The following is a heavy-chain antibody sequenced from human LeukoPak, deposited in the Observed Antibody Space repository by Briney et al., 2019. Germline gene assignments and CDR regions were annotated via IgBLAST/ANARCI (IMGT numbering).Heavy chain of an antibody. J-gene: IGHJ5*02. CDR3: ARVLPGATYHYVPLRWVDP. D-gene: IGHD4/OR15-4a*01. Sequence: PSETLSLTCTVSGGSISSYYWSWIRQPPGKGLEWIGYINYSGSTKYNPSLKSRVTISVDTSKNQFSLKLSSVIAADTAVYYCARVLPGATYHYVPLRWVDPWGQGTLVTVSS. CDR1: GGSISSYY. CDR2: INYSGST. V-gene: IGHV4-59*01.